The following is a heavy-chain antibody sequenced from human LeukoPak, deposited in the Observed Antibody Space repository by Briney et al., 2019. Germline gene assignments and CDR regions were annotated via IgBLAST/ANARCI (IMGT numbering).Heavy chain of an antibody. CDR2: ISYDGSNT. J-gene: IGHJ4*02. D-gene: IGHD3-10*01. Sequence: PGGSLRLSCAASGFTFSNYGMHWVRQAPGKGLDWVAFISYDGSNTYYVDSVKGRFTISRDNSKNTLYLQMNSLRTEDTAVYYCAKDYYGSGSYFDYWGQGTLATVSS. CDR1: GFTFSNYG. CDR3: AKDYYGSGSYFDY. V-gene: IGHV3-30*18.